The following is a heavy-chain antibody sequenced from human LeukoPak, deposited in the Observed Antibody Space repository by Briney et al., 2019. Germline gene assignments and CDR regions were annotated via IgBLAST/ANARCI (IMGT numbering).Heavy chain of an antibody. V-gene: IGHV3-23*01. CDR3: AKDRVSPGFNWFDP. CDR1: GVIISSYA. Sequence: TGGSLRLSCAASGVIISSYAMSWVRQAPGKGLEWVPAINGRGDNTYYADFVKGRFTISRDNSKSTVYLQMNSLRTEDTAVYYCAKDRVSPGFNWFDPWGQGTLVTVSS. CDR2: INGRGDNT. J-gene: IGHJ5*02. D-gene: IGHD2/OR15-2a*01.